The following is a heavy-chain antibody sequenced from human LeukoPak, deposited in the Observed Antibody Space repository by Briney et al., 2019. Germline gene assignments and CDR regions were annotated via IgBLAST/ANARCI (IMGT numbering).Heavy chain of an antibody. Sequence: PGGSLRLSCAASGFTFSSYAMSWVRQAPGKGLEWVSAISGSGGSTYYADSVKGRFTISRDNSKNTLYLQMNSLRAEGTAVYYCAKGNYYDSSGYYGPDAFDIWGQGTMVTVSS. CDR1: GFTFSSYA. D-gene: IGHD3-22*01. CDR2: ISGSGGST. J-gene: IGHJ3*02. V-gene: IGHV3-23*01. CDR3: AKGNYYDSSGYYGPDAFDI.